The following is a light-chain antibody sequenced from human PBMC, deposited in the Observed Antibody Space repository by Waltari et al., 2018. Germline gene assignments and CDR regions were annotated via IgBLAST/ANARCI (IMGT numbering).Light chain of an antibody. CDR1: SSDVGGYNY. J-gene: IGLJ3*02. CDR3: CSYAGSYPSWV. Sequence: QSALTQPRSVSGSPGQSVTISCTGTSSDVGGYNYVSWYQQHPGKAPKLMLYDVSKRPSGLPDRFSGSKSGNPASLTISGLQAEDEADYYCCSYAGSYPSWVFGGGTKLTVL. CDR2: DVS. V-gene: IGLV2-11*01.